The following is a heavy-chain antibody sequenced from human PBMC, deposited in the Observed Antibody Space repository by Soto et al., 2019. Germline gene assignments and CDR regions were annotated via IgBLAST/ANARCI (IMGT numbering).Heavy chain of an antibody. Sequence: PSETLSLTCAIYGGSFSTYYWSWIRQPPGKGLEWIGEINHSGNTNYSPSLKSRVTISVDTSKNQFSPRLSSVTAADTAVYYCARQYEPDAFDIWGQGTMVTVSS. V-gene: IGHV4-34*01. J-gene: IGHJ3*02. D-gene: IGHD3-16*01. CDR2: INHSGNT. CDR1: GGSFSTYY. CDR3: ARQYEPDAFDI.